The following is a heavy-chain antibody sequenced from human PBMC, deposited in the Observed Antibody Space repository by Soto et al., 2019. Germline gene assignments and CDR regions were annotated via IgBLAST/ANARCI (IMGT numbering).Heavy chain of an antibody. CDR3: ARDGQGDAFDI. Sequence: QVQLQESGPGLVKPSQTLSLTCTVSGGSISSGDYYWSWIRQPPGKGLEWIGYIYYSGSTYYNPSLNSRVTISVDTSQTQSSLKLSSVTAADPAVYYCARDGQGDAFDIWGQGTVVTVSS. V-gene: IGHV4-30-4*01. CDR2: IYYSGST. J-gene: IGHJ3*02. CDR1: GGSISSGDYY.